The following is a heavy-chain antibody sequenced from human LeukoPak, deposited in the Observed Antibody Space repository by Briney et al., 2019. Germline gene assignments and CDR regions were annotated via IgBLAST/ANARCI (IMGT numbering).Heavy chain of an antibody. CDR1: GGSISSYS. CDR2: IYYSGST. V-gene: IGHV4-59*08. Sequence: SETLSLTCTVSGGSISSYSWSCIGQPPGKGLPWLAPIYYSGSTNYNPSLKRRVTISVDTSKNLFSLKLSSVTAADTAVYYCARHPQNYYGSGSPFDYWGQGTLVTVSS. CDR3: ARHPQNYYGSGSPFDY. J-gene: IGHJ4*02. D-gene: IGHD3-10*01.